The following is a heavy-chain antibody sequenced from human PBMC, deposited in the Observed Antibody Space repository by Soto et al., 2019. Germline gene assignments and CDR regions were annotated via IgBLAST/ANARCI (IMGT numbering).Heavy chain of an antibody. D-gene: IGHD5-12*01. CDR3: ARLGYSRTPTAYNDY. CDR2: IYPGDSDT. J-gene: IGHJ4*02. V-gene: IGHV5-51*01. Sequence: PGESLKISCKGSGYSFTSYWIGWVRQMPGKGLEWMGIIYPGDSDTRYSPSFQGQVTISADKSISTAYLQWSSLKASDTAMYYCARLGYSRTPTAYNDYWGQGTLVTVSS. CDR1: GYSFTSYW.